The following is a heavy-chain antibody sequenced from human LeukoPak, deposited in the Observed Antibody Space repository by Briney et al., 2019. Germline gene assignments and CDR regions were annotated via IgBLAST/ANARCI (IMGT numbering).Heavy chain of an antibody. CDR3: ARVGVGAPYYFDY. CDR1: GSTFSSYW. CDR2: IKQDGSEK. J-gene: IGHJ4*02. D-gene: IGHD1-26*01. V-gene: IGHV3-7*01. Sequence: GGSLRLSCAASGSTFSSYWMSWVRQAPGKGLEWVANIKQDGSEKYYVDSVKGRFTISRDNAKNSLYLQMNSLGAEDTAVYYCARVGVGAPYYFDYWGQGTLVTVSS.